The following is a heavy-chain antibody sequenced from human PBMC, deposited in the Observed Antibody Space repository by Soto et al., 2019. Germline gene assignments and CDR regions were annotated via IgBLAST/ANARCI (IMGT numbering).Heavy chain of an antibody. CDR3: ARDLRGFCTSGNCYGDFDY. V-gene: IGHV1-18*01. CDR1: GFAFSSYG. D-gene: IGHD2-2*01. CDR2: ISSFNGT. J-gene: IGHJ4*02. Sequence: QGQLVQSGAEVKKSGAAVRVSCRASGFAFSSYGINWVRQAPGQGLEWMGWISSFNGTRYAQKFQGRVTMTTDTPTTTAYVELRGLKADDTAVYYCARDLRGFCTSGNCYGDFDYGGQGNLIAVSS.